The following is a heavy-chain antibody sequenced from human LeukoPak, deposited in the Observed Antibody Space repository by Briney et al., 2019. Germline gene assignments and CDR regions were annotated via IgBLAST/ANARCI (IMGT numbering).Heavy chain of an antibody. J-gene: IGHJ4*02. D-gene: IGHD3-16*01. CDR3: AGDWGYGKFDY. V-gene: IGHV1-69*05. Sequence: SVKVSCKGSGGTFSSYAISWVRQAPGQGLEWMGGIIPIFGTANYAQKFQGRVTITTDESTSTAYMELSSLRSEDTAVYYCAGDWGYGKFDYWGQGTLVTVSS. CDR2: IIPIFGTA. CDR1: GGTFSSYA.